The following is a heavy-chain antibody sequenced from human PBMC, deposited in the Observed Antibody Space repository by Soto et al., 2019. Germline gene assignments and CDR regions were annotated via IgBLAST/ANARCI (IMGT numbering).Heavy chain of an antibody. D-gene: IGHD2-21*02. CDR3: ARINVTLDP. V-gene: IGHV4-39*01. J-gene: IGHJ5*02. CDR2: IHYGGNA. CDR1: GGSINTSNLF. Sequence: QWQLQESGPGLVGPSETLSLTCTVSGGSINTSNLFWAWGRQPPGKVLEWIAIIHYGGNAYYSPSLTTPVSITTDTSDKRVTLEMKSVAAEDTAVYYCARINVTLDPWGQGTLVTVSS.